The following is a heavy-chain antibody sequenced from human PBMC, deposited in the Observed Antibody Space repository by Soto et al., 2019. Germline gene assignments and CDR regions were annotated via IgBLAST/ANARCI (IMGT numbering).Heavy chain of an antibody. V-gene: IGHV5-51*01. Sequence: PGESLKISCKASGDSFSSYWIGWVRQMPGKGLEWMGIIYPDDSDARYSPSFEGQVTISVDKSISTAYLQWSSLKASDTAMYYCARRQCVNGGCYFSDPWGQETLVTFSS. CDR1: GDSFSSYW. D-gene: IGHD2-8*01. CDR3: ARRQCVNGGCYFSDP. J-gene: IGHJ5*02. CDR2: IYPDDSDA.